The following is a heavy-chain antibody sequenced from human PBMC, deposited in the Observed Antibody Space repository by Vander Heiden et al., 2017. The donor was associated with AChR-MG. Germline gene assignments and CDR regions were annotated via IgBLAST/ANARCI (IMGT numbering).Heavy chain of an antibody. CDR1: GGTFSSYA. CDR3: ARGYYDFWSGYYIWNWFDP. V-gene: IGHV1-69*06. D-gene: IGHD3-3*01. Sequence: QVQLVQSGAEVKKPGSSVKVSCTASGGTFSSYAISWVRQAPGQGLEWMGGIIPIFGTANYAQKFQGRVTITADKSTSTAYMELSSLRSEDTAVYYCARGYYDFWSGYYIWNWFDPWGQGTLVTVSS. CDR2: IIPIFGTA. J-gene: IGHJ5*02.